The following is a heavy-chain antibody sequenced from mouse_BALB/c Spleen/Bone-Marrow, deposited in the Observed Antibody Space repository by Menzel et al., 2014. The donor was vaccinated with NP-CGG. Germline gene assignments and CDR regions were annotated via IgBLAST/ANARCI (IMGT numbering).Heavy chain of an antibody. CDR1: GYTFTSYW. V-gene: IGHV1S41*01. CDR2: IAPGSGST. Sequence: DLVKPGASVKLSCKASGYTFTSYWINWIKQRPGQGLEWIGRIAPGSGSTYYNEMFKGKATPTVDTSSSTAYIQLSSLSSEDSAVYFCARGDDYDPFAYWGQGTLVTVSA. CDR3: ARGDDYDPFAY. J-gene: IGHJ3*01. D-gene: IGHD2-4*01.